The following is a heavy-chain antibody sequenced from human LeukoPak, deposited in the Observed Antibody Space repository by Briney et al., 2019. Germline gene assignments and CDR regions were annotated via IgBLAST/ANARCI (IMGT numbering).Heavy chain of an antibody. CDR1: GGSISNYY. Sequence: SETLSLTCTVSGGSISNYYWSWLRQPPGKVLEWIGYIYFIVTTNINPSRQSRVNISVDLSKNQLSLKLSSVTAADTAVYYCAREDPQTTVPEGLDVWGQGTTVTVSS. V-gene: IGHV4-59*01. J-gene: IGHJ6*02. CDR3: AREDPQTTVPEGLDV. D-gene: IGHD4-17*01. CDR2: IYFIVTT.